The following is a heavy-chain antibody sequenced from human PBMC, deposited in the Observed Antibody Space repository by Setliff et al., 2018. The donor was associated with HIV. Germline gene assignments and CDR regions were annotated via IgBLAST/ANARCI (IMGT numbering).Heavy chain of an antibody. J-gene: IGHJ4*02. Sequence: SETLSLTCAVSGYSIRSGYYWGWIRQSPGKGLEWIGTMFRTGTSYYNPSLTSRVTISQDTSKNQFSLELTSVTAADTAVYYCATVDGTWYLDYWGQGKLVTVSS. V-gene: IGHV4-38-2*01. CDR1: GYSIRSGYY. CDR3: ATVDGTWYLDY. D-gene: IGHD1-1*01. CDR2: MFRTGTS.